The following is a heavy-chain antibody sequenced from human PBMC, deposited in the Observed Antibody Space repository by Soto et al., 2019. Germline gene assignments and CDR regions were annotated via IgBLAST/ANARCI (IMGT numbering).Heavy chain of an antibody. CDR3: ARGGRTYYYDSSGYTPGFFDY. CDR2: ISSSSSYI. V-gene: IGHV3-21*01. J-gene: IGHJ4*02. D-gene: IGHD3-22*01. Sequence: GSLRLSCAASGFTFSSYSMNWVRQAPGKGLEWVSSISSSSSYIYYADSVEGRFTISRDNAKNSLYLQMNSLRAEDTAVYYCARGGRTYYYDSSGYTPGFFDYWGQGTLVTVSS. CDR1: GFTFSSYS.